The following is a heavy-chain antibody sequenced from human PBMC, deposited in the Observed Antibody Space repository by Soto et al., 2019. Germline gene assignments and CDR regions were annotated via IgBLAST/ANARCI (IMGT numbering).Heavy chain of an antibody. J-gene: IGHJ4*02. CDR2: VYYSGTT. D-gene: IGHD3-9*01. CDR3: ARTTAVPNTLRSRYFFDF. V-gene: IGHV4-61*01. CDR1: GGSVNNKTYY. Sequence: SETLSLTCSVSGGSVNNKTYYWSWIRQPPGKRLEWIGYVYYSGTTNYNPSLKSRVTISIDMSKNQLSLWLSSVTAADTALYYCARTTAVPNTLRSRYFFDFWGQGTLVTVSS.